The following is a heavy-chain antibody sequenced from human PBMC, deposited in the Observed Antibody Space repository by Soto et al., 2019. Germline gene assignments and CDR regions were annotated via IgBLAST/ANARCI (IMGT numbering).Heavy chain of an antibody. Sequence: SETLSLTCAFYVVSFSGYYWSCIRHPPGKGLEWIGEINHSGSTNYNPSLKSRVTISVDTSKNQFSLKLSSVTAADTAVYYCAREGSWYSPFFWWFEPWGQGTLVTVSS. CDR1: VVSFSGYY. V-gene: IGHV4-34*01. D-gene: IGHD6-13*01. J-gene: IGHJ5*02. CDR3: AREGSWYSPFFWWFEP. CDR2: INHSGST.